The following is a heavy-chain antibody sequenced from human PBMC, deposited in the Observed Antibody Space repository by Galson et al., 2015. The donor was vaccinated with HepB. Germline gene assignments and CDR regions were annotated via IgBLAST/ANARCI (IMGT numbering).Heavy chain of an antibody. V-gene: IGHV1-18*01. CDR3: ARDGRMIVVVTAYNWFDP. CDR2: ISAYNGNT. Sequence: SVKVSCKASGYTFTSYGISWVRQAPGQGLEWMGWISAYNGNTNYAQKLQGRVTMTTDTSTSTAYMELRSLRSDDTAVYYCARDGRMIVVVTAYNWFDPWGQGTLVTVSS. J-gene: IGHJ5*02. D-gene: IGHD3-22*01. CDR1: GYTFTSYG.